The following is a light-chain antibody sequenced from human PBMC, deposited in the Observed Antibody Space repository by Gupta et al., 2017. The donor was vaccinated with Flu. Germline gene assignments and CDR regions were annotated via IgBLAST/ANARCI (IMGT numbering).Light chain of an antibody. J-gene: IGLJ3*02. CDR1: SSNIGSNA. CDR3: AAWDDSLSALV. Sequence: QSVLTQPPSMSATPGQRVTIPCSGSSSNIGSNAVSWYQQLPGTAPKLLIYTNDQRPSGVPDRFSGSKSGTSASLAISELQSDDEGDYSCAAWDDSLSALVFGGGTKLTVL. V-gene: IGLV1-44*01. CDR2: TND.